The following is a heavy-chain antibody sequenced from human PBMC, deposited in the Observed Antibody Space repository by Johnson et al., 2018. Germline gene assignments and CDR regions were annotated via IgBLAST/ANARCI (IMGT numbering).Heavy chain of an antibody. Sequence: QVELGQAGAEVKKHGASVKVWCKASGYTFTSYDINWVRQATGQGLEWMGWIIPIFGTAHYAQKFQGRVTITADESTSTAHMELSSLRSEDTAVYYCARDFGVAVPGGNWFDPWGQGTLVTVSS. CDR1: GYTFTSYD. CDR3: ARDFGVAVPGGNWFDP. J-gene: IGHJ5*02. CDR2: IIPIFGTA. V-gene: IGHV1-69*01. D-gene: IGHD3-3*01.